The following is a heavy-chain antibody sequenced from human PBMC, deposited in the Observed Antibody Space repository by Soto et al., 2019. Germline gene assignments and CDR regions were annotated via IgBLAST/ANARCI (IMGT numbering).Heavy chain of an antibody. CDR3: ARVAAFSDILTGYYYYYGMDV. D-gene: IGHD3-9*01. CDR1: GGSISSSNW. CDR2: IYHSGST. V-gene: IGHV4-4*02. J-gene: IGHJ6*02. Sequence: SEMLSLTCAVSGGSISSSNWWIWVRQPPGKGLECIGEIYHSGSTNYNPSLKSRVTISVDKSKNQFSLKLSSVTAADTAVYYCARVAAFSDILTGYYYYYGMDVWGQGTTVTVSS.